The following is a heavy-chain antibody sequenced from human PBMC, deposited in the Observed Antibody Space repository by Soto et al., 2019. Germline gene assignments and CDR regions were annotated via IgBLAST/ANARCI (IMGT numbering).Heavy chain of an antibody. CDR1: GGSISSSSYY. D-gene: IGHD3-3*01. CDR3: RFWSGYYANYYYYMDV. Sequence: SETLSLTCTVSGGSISSSSYYWGWIRQPPGKGLEWIGSIYYSGGTYYNPSLKSRVTISVDTSKNQFSLKLSSVTAADTAVYYCRFWSGYYANYYYYMDVWGNGTTVTVSS. J-gene: IGHJ6*03. CDR2: IYYSGGT. V-gene: IGHV4-39*01.